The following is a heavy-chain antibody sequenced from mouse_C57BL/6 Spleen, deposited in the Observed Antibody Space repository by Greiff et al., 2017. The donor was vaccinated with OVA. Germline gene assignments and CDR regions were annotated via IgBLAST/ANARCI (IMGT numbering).Heavy chain of an antibody. CDR1: GYTFTDYN. V-gene: IGHV1-18*01. CDR2: INPNNGGT. D-gene: IGHD4-1*01. Sequence: EVQVVESGPELVKPGASVKIPCKASGYTFTDYNMDWVKQSHGKSLEWIGDINPNNGGTIYNQKFKGKATLTVDKSSSTAYMELRSLTSEDTAVYYCARGGTGTKYFDVWGTGTTVTVSS. CDR3: ARGGTGTKYFDV. J-gene: IGHJ1*03.